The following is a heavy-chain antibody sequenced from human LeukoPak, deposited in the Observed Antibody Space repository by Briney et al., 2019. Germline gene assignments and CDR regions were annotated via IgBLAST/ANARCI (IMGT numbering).Heavy chain of an antibody. CDR3: ARVGFYGFDP. J-gene: IGHJ5*02. CDR1: GGSISSGDYY. CDR2: IYYSGST. V-gene: IGHV4-30-4*01. Sequence: SETLSLTCTVSGGSISSGDYYWSWIRQPPGKGLEWIGYIYYSGSTYYNPSLKSRVTISVDTSKNQFSLKLSSVTAADTAVYYCARVGFYGFDPWGREPWSPSPQ. D-gene: IGHD2/OR15-2a*01.